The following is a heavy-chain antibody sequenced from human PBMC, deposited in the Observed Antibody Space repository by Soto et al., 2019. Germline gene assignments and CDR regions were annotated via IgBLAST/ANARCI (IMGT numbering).Heavy chain of an antibody. CDR2: IIPIFGTA. CDR3: ARGGPHLATIGSFEY. J-gene: IGHJ4*02. CDR1: GGTFSSYA. Sequence: GASVKVSCTASGGTFSSYAISWVRQAPGQGLEWMGGIIPIFGTATYAQKFQGRVTMARDTSTSTVYVELSSLTPEDTACYYCARGGPHLATIGSFEYWGQGTLATVSS. D-gene: IGHD3-16*01. V-gene: IGHV1-69*05.